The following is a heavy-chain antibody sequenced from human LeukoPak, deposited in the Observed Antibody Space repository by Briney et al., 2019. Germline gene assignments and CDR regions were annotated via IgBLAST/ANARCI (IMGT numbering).Heavy chain of an antibody. J-gene: IGHJ4*02. CDR2: MNPNSGNT. V-gene: IGHV1-8*01. CDR3: ARGRSKRFLEWLSTYYFDY. CDR1: GYTFTSYD. D-gene: IGHD3-3*01. Sequence: ASVKVSCKASGYTFTSYDINWVRQATGQGLEWMGWMNPNSGNTGYAQKFQGRVTMTRNTSISTAYMELSSLRSEDTAVYYCARGRSKRFLEWLSTYYFDYWGQGTLVSVSS.